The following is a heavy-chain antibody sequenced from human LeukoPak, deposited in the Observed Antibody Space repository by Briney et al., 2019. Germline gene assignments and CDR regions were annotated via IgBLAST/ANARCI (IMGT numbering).Heavy chain of an antibody. D-gene: IGHD6-19*01. CDR1: GFTFSSYS. CDR3: AREYSSGWYIVDY. J-gene: IGHJ4*02. Sequence: GGSLRLSCAASGFTFSSYSMNWVRQAPGKGLEWVSYISSSGSSIYYADSVKGRFTISRDNAKNSLYLQMNSLRAEDTAVYYCAREYSSGWYIVDYWGQGTLVTVSS. CDR2: ISSSGSSI. V-gene: IGHV3-48*04.